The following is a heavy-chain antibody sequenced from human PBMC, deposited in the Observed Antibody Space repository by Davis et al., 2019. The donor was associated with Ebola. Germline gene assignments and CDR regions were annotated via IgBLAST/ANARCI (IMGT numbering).Heavy chain of an antibody. CDR1: AFTFRSYS. V-gene: IGHV3-48*02. D-gene: IGHD3-22*01. Sequence: PARSLTLSCPASAFTFRSYSMNWVRHAPGKGLAWVSYITSSSSTIYYADSVKGRFTISRDNAKNSLYLQMNSLRDEDTAVYYCAREGDYYDSSGYYGYWGQGTLVTVSS. CDR2: ITSSSSTI. CDR3: AREGDYYDSSGYYGY. J-gene: IGHJ4*02.